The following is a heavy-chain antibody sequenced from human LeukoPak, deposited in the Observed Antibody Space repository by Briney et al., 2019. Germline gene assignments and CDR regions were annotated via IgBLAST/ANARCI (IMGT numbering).Heavy chain of an antibody. CDR3: ARGLKFDY. V-gene: IGHV4-34*01. Sequence: SETLSLTCAVYGGSFSGYYWSWIRQPPGKGLEWIGEINHSGSTNYNPSLKSRVTISVDTSKNQFSLKLSSVTAADTAVYYCARGLKFDYWGQGTMVTVSS. CDR2: INHSGST. J-gene: IGHJ4*02. CDR1: GGSFSGYY.